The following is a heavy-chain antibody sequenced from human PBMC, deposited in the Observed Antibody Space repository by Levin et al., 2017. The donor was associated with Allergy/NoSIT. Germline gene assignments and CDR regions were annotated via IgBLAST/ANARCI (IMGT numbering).Heavy chain of an antibody. V-gene: IGHV4-34*01. CDR1: GGSFSSNY. CDR3: ARGDTYAFDI. Sequence: SETLSLTCAVYGGSFSSNYWSWIRQPPGKGLEWIGEINHSGSTNYNPSLKSRVTISVDTSKNQFSLKLNSVTAADTAVYYCARGDTYAFDIWGQGTMVTVSS. D-gene: IGHD2/OR15-2a*01. CDR2: INHSGST. J-gene: IGHJ3*02.